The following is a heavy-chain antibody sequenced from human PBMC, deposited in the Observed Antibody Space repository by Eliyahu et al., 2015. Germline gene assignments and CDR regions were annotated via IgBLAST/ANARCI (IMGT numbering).Heavy chain of an antibody. Sequence: EVQLVESGGGLVQPXGSLRLSXXASGFXFSSYAMHWVRQAPGKGLEYVSXISSNGGSKYYADSVKGRFTISRDNSKNTLYLQMSSLRAEDTAVYYCVKDPRGIAVAGTFAYWGQGTLVTVSS. CDR1: GFXFSSYA. CDR2: ISSNGGSK. V-gene: IGHV3-64D*06. D-gene: IGHD6-19*01. CDR3: VKDPRGIAVAGTFAY. J-gene: IGHJ4*02.